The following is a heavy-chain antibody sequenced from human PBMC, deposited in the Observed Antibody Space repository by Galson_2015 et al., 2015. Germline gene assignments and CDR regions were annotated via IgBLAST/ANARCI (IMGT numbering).Heavy chain of an antibody. Sequence: ETLSLTCTVSGGSIRSSSYYWGWIRQPPGKGLEWIGSFYYSGNTYYNPSLKSRVTISVDTSKNQFSLKLSSVTAADTAVYYCEGAIASAGLYYYGMDVWGQGTTVTVSS. CDR2: FYYSGNT. CDR3: EGAIASAGLYYYGMDV. D-gene: IGHD6-13*01. J-gene: IGHJ6*02. CDR1: GGSIRSSSYY. V-gene: IGHV4-39*01.